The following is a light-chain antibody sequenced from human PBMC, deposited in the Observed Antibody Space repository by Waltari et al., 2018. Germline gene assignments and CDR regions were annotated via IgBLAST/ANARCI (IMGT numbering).Light chain of an antibody. J-gene: IGKJ4*01. Sequence: EIVLTQSPATLSLSPRERATLSCRASQSVSRYLAWYQQKPGQAPRLLIYDTSNRATGIPARFSGSGSGTDFTLTISSLEPEDFAVYYCQQYDSWPQTFGGGTKVEIK. CDR2: DTS. V-gene: IGKV3-11*01. CDR3: QQYDSWPQT. CDR1: QSVSRY.